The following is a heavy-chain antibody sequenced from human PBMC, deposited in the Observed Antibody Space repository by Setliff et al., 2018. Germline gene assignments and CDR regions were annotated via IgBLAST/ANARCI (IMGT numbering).Heavy chain of an antibody. D-gene: IGHD3-10*01. J-gene: IGHJ4*02. CDR1: GGSISDNNYY. CDR3: ARSLGSGSYYNSRPYYSDY. V-gene: IGHV4-39*01. Sequence: SETLSLTCTVSGGSISDNNYYWGWIRQSPGKELEWIGGISHSANKYYNPSFRTGVTISVDMSKNQFFLNLDSVTAADTAVYYCARSLGSGSYYNSRPYYSDYWGQGTPVTVSS. CDR2: ISHSANK.